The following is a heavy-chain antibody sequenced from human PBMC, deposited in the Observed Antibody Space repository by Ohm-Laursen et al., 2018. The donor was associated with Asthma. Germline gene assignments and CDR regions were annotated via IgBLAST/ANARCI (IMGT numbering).Heavy chain of an antibody. Sequence: SLRLSCAASGFTFSSYGMHWVRQAPGKGLEWVAVISYDGSDKYHVESVKGRFTISRDNSKNTLYLQMNSLRAEDTAVYYCARGRWTFDYWGQGTLVTVSS. CDR3: ARGRWTFDY. CDR2: ISYDGSDK. CDR1: GFTFSSYG. D-gene: IGHD4-23*01. V-gene: IGHV3-30*03. J-gene: IGHJ4*02.